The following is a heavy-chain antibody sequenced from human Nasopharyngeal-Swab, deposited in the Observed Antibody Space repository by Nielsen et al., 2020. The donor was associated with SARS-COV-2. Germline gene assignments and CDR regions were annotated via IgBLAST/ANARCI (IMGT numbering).Heavy chain of an antibody. CDR2: IRGDGSDP. D-gene: IGHD1-7*01. Sequence: GESLKISCAGSGFIFSNYWMHWVRQAPGKGLVWVSRIRGDGSDPSYADSVKGRFTISKDNAKNTMYLQMNSLRADDTAMYFCARDRSGETGTMGADWGQGTLVTVSS. CDR3: ARDRSGETGTMGAD. CDR1: GFIFSNYW. J-gene: IGHJ4*02. V-gene: IGHV3-74*01.